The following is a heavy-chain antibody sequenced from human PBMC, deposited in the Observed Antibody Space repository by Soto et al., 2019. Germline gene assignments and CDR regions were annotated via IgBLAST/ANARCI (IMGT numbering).Heavy chain of an antibody. CDR1: GFMFSAYS. V-gene: IGHV3-30*04. Sequence: PGGSLRLSCAASGFMFSAYSMLWVRQAPGKGLEWVAATSYDGTNKYYADSIKGRFTISRDNSANTLFLQVNSLRREDTAMYYCARDPSPYTSGWYGIDFWGQGTLVTVSS. D-gene: IGHD6-19*01. J-gene: IGHJ4*01. CDR2: TSYDGTNK. CDR3: ARDPSPYTSGWYGIDF.